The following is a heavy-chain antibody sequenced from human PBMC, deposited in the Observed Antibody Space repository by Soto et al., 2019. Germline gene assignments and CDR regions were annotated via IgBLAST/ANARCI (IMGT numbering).Heavy chain of an antibody. CDR3: AKDPVVLMVYTIPYFDY. CDR2: ISYDGSDK. D-gene: IGHD2-8*01. CDR1: GFTFSSYG. J-gene: IGHJ4*02. Sequence: QVQLVESGGGVVQPGRSLRLSCAASGFTFSSYGMHWVRQAPVKGLEWVAVISYDGSDKYYADSLKGRFTISRDNSKNTLYLQMNSLRAEDTAVYYCAKDPVVLMVYTIPYFDYWGQGTLVTVSS. V-gene: IGHV3-30*18.